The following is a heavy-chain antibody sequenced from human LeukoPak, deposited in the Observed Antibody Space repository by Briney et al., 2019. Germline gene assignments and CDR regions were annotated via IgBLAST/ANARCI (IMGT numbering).Heavy chain of an antibody. V-gene: IGHV3-23*01. Sequence: SGGSLRLSCGTSGFTFSSYGMSWVRHAPGKGLEWVSIISGSGGATYYADSVKGRFTISRDNSKNTLYLQMNSLRAEDTAVYHCAKQKDIVVVIATFDYWGQGTLVTVSS. D-gene: IGHD2-21*01. J-gene: IGHJ4*02. CDR3: AKQKDIVVVIATFDY. CDR1: GFTFSSYG. CDR2: ISGSGGAT.